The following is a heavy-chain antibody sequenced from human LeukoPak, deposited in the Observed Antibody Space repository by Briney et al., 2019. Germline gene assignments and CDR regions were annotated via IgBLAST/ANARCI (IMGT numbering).Heavy chain of an antibody. J-gene: IGHJ5*02. CDR1: GFTFSSYG. Sequence: GGSLRLSCGASGFTFSSYGMHWVRQAPGKGLDWVAVISYDGSHKYYADSVKGRFTISRDTSKNTSYLQMNSLRPEDTAVYYCARTLGRSVNYYDSSGYYYTTGNRKRYNWFDPWGQGTLVTVSS. CDR3: ARTLGRSVNYYDSSGYYYTTGNRKRYNWFDP. CDR2: ISYDGSHK. D-gene: IGHD3-22*01. V-gene: IGHV3-30*03.